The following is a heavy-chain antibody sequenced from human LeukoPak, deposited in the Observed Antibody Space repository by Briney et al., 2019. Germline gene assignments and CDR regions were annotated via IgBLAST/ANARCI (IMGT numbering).Heavy chain of an antibody. V-gene: IGHV4-59*01. CDR1: VGSISSYF. CDR2: IYYSGST. D-gene: IGHD4-17*01. Sequence: SETLSLTCTVSVGSISSYFWTWIRQPPGKGLECIGYIYYSGSTNHNPSPKSRVTISVDTSKNQFSLKLSSVTAADTAVYYCASGTPTVTSLGYWGQGTLVTVSS. CDR3: ASGTPTVTSLGY. J-gene: IGHJ4*02.